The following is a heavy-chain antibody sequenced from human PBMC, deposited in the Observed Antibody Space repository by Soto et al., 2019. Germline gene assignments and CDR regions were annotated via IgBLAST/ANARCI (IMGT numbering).Heavy chain of an antibody. V-gene: IGHV3-30-3*01. CDR1: GFTFSSYA. Sequence: ESGGGVVQPGRSLRLSCAASGFTFSSYAMHWVRQAPGKGLEWVAVISYDGSNKYYADSVKGRFTISRDNSKNTLYLQMNSLRAEDTAVYYCARDGGGGYCSGGSCYSTYFDYWGQGTLVTVSS. CDR2: ISYDGSNK. D-gene: IGHD2-15*01. J-gene: IGHJ4*02. CDR3: ARDGGGGYCSGGSCYSTYFDY.